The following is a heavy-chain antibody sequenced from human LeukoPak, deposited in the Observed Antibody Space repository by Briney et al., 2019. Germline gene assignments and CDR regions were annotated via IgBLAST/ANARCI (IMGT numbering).Heavy chain of an antibody. J-gene: IGHJ3*02. D-gene: IGHD4-23*01. CDR2: INPSGGST. Sequence: GASVKVSCKASGYTFTGYYIHWVRQAPGQGLEWMGIINPSGGSTSYVQKFQGRVTMTRDMSTSTVYMELSSLRSEDTAVYYCARAVVTSPRSAFDIWGQGTMVTVSS. CDR3: ARAVVTSPRSAFDI. V-gene: IGHV1-46*01. CDR1: GYTFTGYY.